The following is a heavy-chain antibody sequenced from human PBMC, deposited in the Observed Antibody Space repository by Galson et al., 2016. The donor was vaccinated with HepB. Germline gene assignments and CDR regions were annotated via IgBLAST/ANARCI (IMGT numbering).Heavy chain of an antibody. CDR2: INTDGTAI. D-gene: IGHD4-17*01. J-gene: IGHJ4*02. V-gene: IGHV3-74*01. CDR3: TLLRIHWHPDY. CDR1: GFTLSSDW. Sequence: SLRLSCAVSGFTLSSDWMHWVRQTPGEGPVWVSGINTDGTAIGYADSVRGRFTISRDNAKNTVHLQMNSLRAEDTAVYYCTLLRIHWHPDYWGRGTLVTVSS.